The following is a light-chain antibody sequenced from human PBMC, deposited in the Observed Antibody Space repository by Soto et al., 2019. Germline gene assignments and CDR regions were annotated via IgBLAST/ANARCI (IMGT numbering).Light chain of an antibody. J-gene: IGKJ1*01. Sequence: IQLTQSPSTLSASVGDRGTITCRASQSISVWLAWYQQKAGKAPNLLIYKASRLESGVPSRFRGSGSETEFTLPISGLQPGDSETYYCQQYNSYSPTFGQGTKVDIK. V-gene: IGKV1-5*03. CDR3: QQYNSYSPT. CDR1: QSISVW. CDR2: KAS.